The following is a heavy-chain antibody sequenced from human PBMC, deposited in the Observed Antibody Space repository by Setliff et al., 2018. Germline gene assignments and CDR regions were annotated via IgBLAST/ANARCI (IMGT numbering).Heavy chain of an antibody. V-gene: IGHV1-8*01. Sequence: ASVKVSCKASGYPFTSYDINWVRQATGQGLEWMGWMNPNSGNTGYAQKFHGRVTMTRNTSISTAYMELNSLRSEDTAVYFCARAPAYVGNLMVVVTTEGYYFDSWGQGTLVTVS. CDR2: MNPNSGNT. D-gene: IGHD3-22*01. CDR3: ARAPAYVGNLMVVVTTEGYYFDS. CDR1: GYPFTSYD. J-gene: IGHJ4*02.